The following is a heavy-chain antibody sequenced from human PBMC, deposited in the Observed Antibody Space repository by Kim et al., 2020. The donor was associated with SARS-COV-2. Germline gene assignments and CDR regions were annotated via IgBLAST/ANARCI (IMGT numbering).Heavy chain of an antibody. CDR3: SRHSGKHGDRGFDN. J-gene: IGHJ4*02. Sequence: GGSLRLSCAASGFTFSASAMHWVRQASGKWLEWVGRIRSKPNNYASLYAASVTGRSTISGDDSTNTVYLQMDSLKTDDTAVYFCSRHSGKHGDRGFDNWGRGTLVTVSS. D-gene: IGHD4-17*01. V-gene: IGHV3-73*01. CDR1: GFTFSASA. CDR2: IRSKPNNYAS.